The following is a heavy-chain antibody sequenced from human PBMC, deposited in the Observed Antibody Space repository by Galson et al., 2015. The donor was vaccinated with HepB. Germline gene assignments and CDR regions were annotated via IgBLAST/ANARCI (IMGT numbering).Heavy chain of an antibody. D-gene: IGHD1-26*01. V-gene: IGHV1-2*02. CDR2: VNPNSGGT. J-gene: IGHJ4*02. CDR1: GYTFTGYY. Sequence: SVKVSCKASGYTFTGYYMHWVRQAPGQGLEWMGWVNPNSGGTNYAQKFQGRVTMTRDTSISTAYMELSRLRSDDTAVYYCARDQDPVGATVFDYWGQGTLVTVSS. CDR3: ARDQDPVGATVFDY.